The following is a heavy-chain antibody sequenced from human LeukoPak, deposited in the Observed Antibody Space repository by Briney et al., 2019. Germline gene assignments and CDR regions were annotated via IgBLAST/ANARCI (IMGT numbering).Heavy chain of an antibody. D-gene: IGHD2-2*01. J-gene: IGHJ6*02. CDR2: IIPIFGTA. CDR3: AREAGRVVVPAAIRSTGMDV. V-gene: IGHV1-69*13. Sequence: SVKVSCKASGGTFISYAISWVRQAPGQGLEWMGGIIPIFGTANYAQKFQGRVTITADESTSTAYMELSSLRSEDTAVYYCAREAGRVVVPAAIRSTGMDVWGQGTTVTVSS. CDR1: GGTFISYA.